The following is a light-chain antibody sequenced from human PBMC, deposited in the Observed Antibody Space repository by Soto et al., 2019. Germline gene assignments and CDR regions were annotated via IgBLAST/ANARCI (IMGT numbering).Light chain of an antibody. Sequence: QSVLTQPPSASGTPGQRVTISCSGSNSNIGRNTVNWYRQLPGTAPKLLIYSNNRRPSGVPDRFSGSKSGTSASLVISGLQSEDEADYHCAAWDDSLNGVVFGGGTQLTVL. CDR1: NSNIGRNT. CDR2: SNN. V-gene: IGLV1-44*01. CDR3: AAWDDSLNGVV. J-gene: IGLJ2*01.